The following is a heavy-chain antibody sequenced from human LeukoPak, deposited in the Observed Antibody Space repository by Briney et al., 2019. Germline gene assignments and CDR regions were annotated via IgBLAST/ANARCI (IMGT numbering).Heavy chain of an antibody. J-gene: IGHJ4*02. CDR2: IIPIFGTA. CDR1: GGSFSRYA. Sequence: SVKVPCKASGGSFSRYAISWVRQAPGQGLEWMGGIIPIFGTANYAQKFQGRVTITADESTSTAYMELSSLRSEDTAVYYCASRSVYYDSSGYYFWGQGTLVTVSS. D-gene: IGHD3-22*01. CDR3: ASRSVYYDSSGYYF. V-gene: IGHV1-69*13.